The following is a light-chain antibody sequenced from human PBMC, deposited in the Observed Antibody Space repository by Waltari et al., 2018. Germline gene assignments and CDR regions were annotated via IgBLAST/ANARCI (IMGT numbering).Light chain of an antibody. V-gene: IGLV2-14*03. CDR1: NNDVGASKF. CDR3: CSFTATHTLL. CDR2: DVT. Sequence: QSALTQPASVSGSPGQSITISCTGPNNDVGASKFASCYQQPPGSAPQLMIYDVTHRPSGISYRFSGSKSANTASLTISGLLPEDEAIYYCCSFTATHTLLFGGGTTVTVL. J-gene: IGLJ2*01.